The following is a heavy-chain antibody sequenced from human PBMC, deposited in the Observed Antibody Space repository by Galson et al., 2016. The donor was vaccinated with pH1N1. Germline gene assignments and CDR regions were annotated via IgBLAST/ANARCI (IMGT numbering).Heavy chain of an antibody. V-gene: IGHV1-69*13. CDR1: GGTFGSYG. CDR2: IIPIFNTA. J-gene: IGHJ2*01. Sequence: SVKVSCKASGGTFGSYGINWVRQAPGQGVEWMGGIIPIFNTAKYAQNFQGRVTITADESTTTAYMELSSLRYEDTAVYYCAREDYYDTDLSDWYFDLWGRGTLLTVSS. D-gene: IGHD3-22*01. CDR3: AREDYYDTDLSDWYFDL.